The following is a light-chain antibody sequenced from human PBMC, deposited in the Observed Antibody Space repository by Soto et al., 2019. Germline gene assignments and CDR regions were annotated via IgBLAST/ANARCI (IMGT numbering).Light chain of an antibody. V-gene: IGKV3-20*01. CDR1: QTVRSSY. J-gene: IGKJ4*01. Sequence: EIVLTQSPGPLSLSPGESTTLSCRASQTVRSSYLAWYQHKPGQAPRLLIYGAASRATGIPDRFSGSGSGTDFTLTISRLEPEDFAVYYCQQYGTSPLTFGGGTKVEI. CDR2: GAA. CDR3: QQYGTSPLT.